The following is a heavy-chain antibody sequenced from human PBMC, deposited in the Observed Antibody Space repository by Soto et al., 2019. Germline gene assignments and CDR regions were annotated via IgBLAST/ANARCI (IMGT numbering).Heavy chain of an antibody. Sequence: SETLSLTCAVYDTAFSCYYWSWIRQPPGKGLEWIGEIFHGGSTDYSPSLKSRVTISVDTSKNQFSLELSSVTAADTAVYYCARPHYDSNTFYSFFDYWGLGTLVTVSS. CDR2: IFHGGST. CDR3: ARPHYDSNTFYSFFDY. D-gene: IGHD3-22*01. V-gene: IGHV4-34*12. J-gene: IGHJ4*02. CDR1: DTAFSCYY.